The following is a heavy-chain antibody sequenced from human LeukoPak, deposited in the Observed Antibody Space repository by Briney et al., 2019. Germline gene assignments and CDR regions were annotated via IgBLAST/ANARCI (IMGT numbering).Heavy chain of an antibody. CDR3: ARVGLKDYYYYMDV. Sequence: SVKVSCKASGGTFSSYAISWVRQAPGQGLEWMGRIIPIFGTANYAQKFQGRVTITTDESTSTAYMELSSRRSEDTAVYYCARVGLKDYYYYMDVWGKGNTVTVSS. CDR1: GGTFSSYA. CDR2: IIPIFGTA. D-gene: IGHD3/OR15-3a*01. V-gene: IGHV1-69*05. J-gene: IGHJ6*03.